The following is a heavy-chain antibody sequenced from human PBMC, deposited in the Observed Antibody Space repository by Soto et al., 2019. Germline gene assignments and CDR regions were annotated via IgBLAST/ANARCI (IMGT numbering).Heavy chain of an antibody. V-gene: IGHV4-39*01. D-gene: IGHD3-22*01. CDR3: AAHDSGGYYAEY. CDR2: IHYSGST. Sequence: QLQLQESGPGLVKPSETLSLTCTVSGDSVTISDYYWGWIRQPPGKGLELIGSIHYSGSTYYNPSLKTRVTISGDTSKKQFSLRLNSVTAADAAVYYCAAHDSGGYYAEYWGQGTLVTVSA. CDR1: GDSVTISDYY. J-gene: IGHJ4*02.